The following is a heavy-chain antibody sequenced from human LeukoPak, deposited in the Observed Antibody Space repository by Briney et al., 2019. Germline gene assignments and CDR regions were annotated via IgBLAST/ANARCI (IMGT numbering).Heavy chain of an antibody. D-gene: IGHD2-21*02. Sequence: LETLSLTCAVYGGSFSGYYWSWLRQPPGKGLEWLGEINHSGSTNYNPSLKSRVTISVERSKNQFSLKLSSVTAADTAVYYCARGPYCGGDCYYNWFDRWGQGTLVTVSS. CDR2: INHSGST. J-gene: IGHJ5*02. V-gene: IGHV4-34*01. CDR3: ARGPYCGGDCYYNWFDR. CDR1: GGSFSGYY.